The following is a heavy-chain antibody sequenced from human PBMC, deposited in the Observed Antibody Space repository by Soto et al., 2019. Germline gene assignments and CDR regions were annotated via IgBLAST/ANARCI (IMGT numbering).Heavy chain of an antibody. J-gene: IGHJ6*02. CDR3: ARAGFTMPTKSHYYYYYGMDV. CDR1: GFTFSSYA. V-gene: IGHV3-30-3*01. Sequence: GGSLRLSCAASGFTFSSYAMHWVRQAPGKGLEWVAVISYDGSNKYYADSVKGRFTISRDNSKNTLYLQMNSLRAEDTAVYYCARAGFTMPTKSHYYYYYGMDVWGQGTTVTVSS. CDR2: ISYDGSNK. D-gene: IGHD3-10*01.